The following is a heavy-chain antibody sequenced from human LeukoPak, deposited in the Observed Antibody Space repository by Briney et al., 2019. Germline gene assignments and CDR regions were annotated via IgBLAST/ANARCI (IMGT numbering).Heavy chain of an antibody. Sequence: PGGSLRLSCAASGFTFSSYEMNWVRQARGKGLEWVSYISSSGSTIYYADSVKGRFTISTDNAKTSLYLQMTSLRAEDTAVYYCARDERAGYDYWGQGTLVTVSS. CDR1: GFTFSSYE. J-gene: IGHJ4*02. V-gene: IGHV3-48*03. D-gene: IGHD3-9*01. CDR2: ISSSGSTI. CDR3: ARDERAGYDY.